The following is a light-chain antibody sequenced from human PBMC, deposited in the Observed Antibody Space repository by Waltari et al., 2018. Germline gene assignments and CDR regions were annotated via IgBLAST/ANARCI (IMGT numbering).Light chain of an antibody. V-gene: IGKV1-5*03. CDR1: QGISGW. Sequence: DIQMTQSPSTLSAFVGDRVTITCRASQGISGWLAWYQQKPGKAPNLLIFKASTLESGVPSRFSGSGSGTEFTLTINSLQPDDFAPYYCQQYKSPTWTFGQGTKVEIK. CDR3: QQYKSPTWT. CDR2: KAS. J-gene: IGKJ1*01.